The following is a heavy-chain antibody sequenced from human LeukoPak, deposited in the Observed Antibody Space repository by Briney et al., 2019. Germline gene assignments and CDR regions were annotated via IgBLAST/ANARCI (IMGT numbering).Heavy chain of an antibody. J-gene: IGHJ5*02. CDR1: GYTFTGHY. CDR3: ARRGHPWLQFDP. CDR2: INPNSGGT. Sequence: ASVKVSCKTSGYTFTGHYMHWVRQAPGQGLEWMGWINPNSGGTNYAQKFQGRVTMTRDTSISTAYMELSRLRSDDTAVYYCARRGHPWLQFDPWGQGTLVTVSS. D-gene: IGHD5-24*01. V-gene: IGHV1-2*02.